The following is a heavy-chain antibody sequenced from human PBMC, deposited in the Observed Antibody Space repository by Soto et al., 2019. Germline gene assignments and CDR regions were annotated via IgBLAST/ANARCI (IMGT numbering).Heavy chain of an antibody. D-gene: IGHD3-3*01. Sequence: DVQLVESGGGLVQPGGSLRLSCAASGFTFSTYSMHWVRQAPWKGLEWISYITSRSSTIFYADSVKGRVTISRDNAKNSLYLQMNSLRDEDTAVYYCVRDNGGNDFWSGYYSGFDYWGQGPLATVSS. V-gene: IGHV3-48*02. J-gene: IGHJ4*02. CDR3: VRDNGGNDFWSGYYSGFDY. CDR2: ITSRSSTI. CDR1: GFTFSTYS.